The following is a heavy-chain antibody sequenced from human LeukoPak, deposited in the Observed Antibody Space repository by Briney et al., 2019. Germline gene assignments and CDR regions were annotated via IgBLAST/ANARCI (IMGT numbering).Heavy chain of an antibody. Sequence: SETLSLTCAVYGGSFSGYYWSWIRQPPGKGLEWIGEINHSGSTNYNPSLKSRVTISVDTSKNQFSLKLSSVTAADTAVYYCARTPCGGDCGFDYWGQGTLATVSS. J-gene: IGHJ4*02. CDR2: INHSGST. D-gene: IGHD2-21*02. V-gene: IGHV4-34*01. CDR3: ARTPCGGDCGFDY. CDR1: GGSFSGYY.